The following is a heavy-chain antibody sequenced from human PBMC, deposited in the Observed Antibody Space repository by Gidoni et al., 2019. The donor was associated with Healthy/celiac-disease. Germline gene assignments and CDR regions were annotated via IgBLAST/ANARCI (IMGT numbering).Heavy chain of an antibody. V-gene: IGHV3-74*01. D-gene: IGHD4-17*01. J-gene: IGHJ5*02. CDR1: GFTFSSYW. CDR3: ARPSAYGDLSEYNWFDP. Sequence: EVQLVESGGGLVQPGGSLRLSCAASGFTFSSYWMHWVRQAPGKGLVWVSRINSDGSSTSYADSVKGRFTISRDNAKNTLYLQMNSLRAEDTAVYYCARPSAYGDLSEYNWFDPWGQGTLVTVSS. CDR2: INSDGSST.